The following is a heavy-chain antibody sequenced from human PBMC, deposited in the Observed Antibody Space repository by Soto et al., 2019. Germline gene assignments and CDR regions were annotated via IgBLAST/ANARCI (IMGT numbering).Heavy chain of an antibody. J-gene: IGHJ4*02. D-gene: IGHD3-22*01. Sequence: QVQLVQSGAEVKKPGSSVKVSCKASGGTFSSYTISWVRQAPGQGLEWMGRIIPILGIANYAQKFQGRVTITADKSTSTGYMELSSLRSEDTAVYYCARSGGITMIANYFDYWGQGTLVTVSS. CDR2: IIPILGIA. CDR1: GGTFSSYT. V-gene: IGHV1-69*02. CDR3: ARSGGITMIANYFDY.